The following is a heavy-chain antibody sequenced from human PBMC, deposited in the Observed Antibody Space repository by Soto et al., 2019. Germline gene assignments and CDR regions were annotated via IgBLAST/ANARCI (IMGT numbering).Heavy chain of an antibody. J-gene: IGHJ5*02. D-gene: IGHD2-2*01. V-gene: IGHV2-26*01. CDR2: IFSNDDK. CDR3: ALIKDCSRTDCYLASFDP. Sequence: QVTLKESGPVLVKPTETLTLTCTVSGLSLSNGRLGVSWIRQPPGKALERLAHIFSNDDKSYSTSLKSRLSISKDTARCQVVLTMTNMDPGDSATYYCALIKDCSRTDCYLASFDPWGQGTLVTVSS. CDR1: GLSLSNGRLG.